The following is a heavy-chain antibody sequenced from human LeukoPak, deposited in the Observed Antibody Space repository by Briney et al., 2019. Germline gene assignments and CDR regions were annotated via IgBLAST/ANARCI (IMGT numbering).Heavy chain of an antibody. D-gene: IGHD3-22*01. CDR1: GFPFSSYV. V-gene: IGHV3-23*01. J-gene: IGHJ4*02. Sequence: PGGSLRLSCAASGFPFSSYVMGWVRQGPGKGLQWVSAISGSGDSTDYADSVKGRFTISRDNSKNILFLQMSSLRADDTAIYYCARQVGFCSDSTCYFDYWGQGALVTVSS. CDR2: ISGSGDST. CDR3: ARQVGFCSDSTCYFDY.